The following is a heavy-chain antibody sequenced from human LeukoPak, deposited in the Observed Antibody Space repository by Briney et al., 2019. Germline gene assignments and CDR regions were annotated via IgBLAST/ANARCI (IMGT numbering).Heavy chain of an antibody. CDR3: AKGGSSSWDYFDY. J-gene: IGHJ4*02. CDR2: IRYDGNIK. D-gene: IGHD6-13*01. V-gene: IGHV3-30*02. CDR1: GFSFSSYG. Sequence: GSLRLSCAASGFSFSSYGTHWVRQAPGKGLEWVAFIRYDGNIKHYADSVKGRFTISRDSSKNTLHLQMNSLRPEDTAVYYCAKGGSSSWDYFDYWGQGTLVTVSS.